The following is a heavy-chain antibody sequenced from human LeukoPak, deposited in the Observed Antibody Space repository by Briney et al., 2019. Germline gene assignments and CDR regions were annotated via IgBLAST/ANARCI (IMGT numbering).Heavy chain of an antibody. D-gene: IGHD6-13*01. CDR2: IYYSGST. CDR1: GGSISSCY. J-gene: IGHJ4*02. CDR3: ARGSDSSSSNY. V-gene: IGHV4-59*01. Sequence: PSETLSLTCTVSGGSISSCYWSWIRQPPARGREWIGYIYYSGSTNYNPTLKVRVTISVDTSKNQFSLKLSSVTAADTAVYYCARGSDSSSSNYWGQGTLVTVSS.